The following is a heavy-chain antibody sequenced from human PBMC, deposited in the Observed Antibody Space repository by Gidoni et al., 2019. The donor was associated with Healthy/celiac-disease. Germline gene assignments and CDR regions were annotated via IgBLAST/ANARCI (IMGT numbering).Heavy chain of an antibody. CDR1: GYTFTSYY. CDR2: INPSGGST. J-gene: IGHJ6*02. V-gene: IGHV1-46*03. D-gene: IGHD1-26*01. Sequence: QVQLVQSGAEVKKPGASVKVSCTASGYTFTSYYMHWVRQAPGQGLEWMGIINPSGGSTSYAQKFQGRVTMTRDTSTSTVYMELSSLRSEDTAVYYCARAWELNGMDVWGQGTTVTVSS. CDR3: ARAWELNGMDV.